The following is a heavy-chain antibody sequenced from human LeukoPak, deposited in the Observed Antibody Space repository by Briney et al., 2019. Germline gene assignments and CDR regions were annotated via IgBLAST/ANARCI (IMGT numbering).Heavy chain of an antibody. CDR2: ISGSGGST. D-gene: IGHD4-23*01. V-gene: IGHV3-23*01. CDR3: AKSASRDYGGNSYWFDP. Sequence: PGGSLRLSCAASGFTFSSYAMSWVRQAPGKGLEWVSAISGSGGSTYYADSVKGRFTISRDNSKNTLYLQMNSLRAEDTAVYYCAKSASRDYGGNSYWFDPWGQGTLVTVSS. CDR1: GFTFSSYA. J-gene: IGHJ5*02.